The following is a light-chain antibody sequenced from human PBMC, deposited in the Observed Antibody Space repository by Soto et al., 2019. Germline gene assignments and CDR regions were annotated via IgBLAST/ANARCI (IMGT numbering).Light chain of an antibody. CDR2: AAS. CDR3: QEYNNWRPIT. CDR1: QSISSW. Sequence: DIQMTQSPSTLSASVGDRVTITCRASQSISSWLAWYQQEPGEAPKLLIFAASTLQSGVPSRFSGSGSGTDFTLTISSLQSEDFAIYYCQEYNNWRPITFGGGTKVDIK. J-gene: IGKJ4*01. V-gene: IGKV1-5*01.